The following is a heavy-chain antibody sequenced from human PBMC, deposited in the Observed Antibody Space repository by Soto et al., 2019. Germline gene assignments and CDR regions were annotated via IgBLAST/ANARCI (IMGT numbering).Heavy chain of an antibody. J-gene: IGHJ6*02. D-gene: IGHD3-3*01. CDR1: GFTFSSYA. CDR3: AKPDTYDFWSGDGMDV. CDR2: ISGSGGST. V-gene: IGHV3-23*01. Sequence: GGSLRLSCAASGFTFSSYAMSWVRQAPGKGLEWVSAISGSGGSTYYADSVKGRFTISRDNSKNTLYLQMNSLRAEDTAVYYCAKPDTYDFWSGDGMDVWGQGTTVTVSS.